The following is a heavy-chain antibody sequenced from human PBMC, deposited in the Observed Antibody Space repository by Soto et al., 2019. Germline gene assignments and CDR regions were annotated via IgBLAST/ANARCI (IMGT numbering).Heavy chain of an antibody. D-gene: IGHD4-17*01. Sequence: QLQLQESGPGLVKPSETLSLTCTISGGSISSSSYYWGWIRQPPGKGLEWIGSIYYSGSTYYNPSLKSRVTISVDTSKNQFSLKLSSVTAADTAVYYCARRSAGDYGHYVKVGGGQFDPWGQGTLVTVSS. J-gene: IGHJ5*02. CDR3: ARRSAGDYGHYVKVGGGQFDP. CDR2: IYYSGST. V-gene: IGHV4-39*01. CDR1: GGSISSSSYY.